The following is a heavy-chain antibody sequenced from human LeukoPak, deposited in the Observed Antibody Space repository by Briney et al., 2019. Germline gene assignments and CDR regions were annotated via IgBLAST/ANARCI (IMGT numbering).Heavy chain of an antibody. CDR1: GSTFSSYW. CDR2: INTDGSNT. V-gene: IGHV3-74*01. CDR3: ARVSTGSSSYDY. D-gene: IGHD6-13*01. Sequence: AGGSLRLSCAASGSTFSSYWMLWVRQAPGKGLVWVSRINTDGSNTNYADSVKGRFTISRDNAKNTLYLQMNSLRAEDTAVYYCARVSTGSSSYDYWGQGTLVTVSS. J-gene: IGHJ4*02.